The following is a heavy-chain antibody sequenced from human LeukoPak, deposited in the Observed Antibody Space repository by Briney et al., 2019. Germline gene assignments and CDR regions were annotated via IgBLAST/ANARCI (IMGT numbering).Heavy chain of an antibody. D-gene: IGHD6-19*01. CDR2: INHSGST. V-gene: IGHV4-34*01. CDR3: ARGRMWYSSGWYYFDY. Sequence: SETLSLTCAVYGGSFSGYYWTWIHQPPGKGLEWIGEINHSGSTNYNPSLKSQVTISLDTSKNQFSLKLSSVTAADTAVYYCARGRMWYSSGWYYFDYWGQGTLVTVSS. CDR1: GGSFSGYY. J-gene: IGHJ4*02.